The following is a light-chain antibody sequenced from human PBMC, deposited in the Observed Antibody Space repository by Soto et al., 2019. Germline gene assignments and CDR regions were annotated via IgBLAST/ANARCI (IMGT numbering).Light chain of an antibody. CDR1: SANIGAAYN. Sequence: QRVLTEQASGSEAPGQRITIKCTGSSANIGAAYNVDWYQQLPGTAPKLLIYGNNNRPSGVPARFSGSKSGTSASLAIAGLQAEDEGDYYCQSYDSSLSGYVFGTGTKVTVL. J-gene: IGLJ1*01. CDR2: GNN. CDR3: QSYDSSLSGYV. V-gene: IGLV1-40*01.